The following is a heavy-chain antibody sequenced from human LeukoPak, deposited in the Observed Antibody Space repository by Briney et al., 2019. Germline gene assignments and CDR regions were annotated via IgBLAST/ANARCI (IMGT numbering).Heavy chain of an antibody. CDR1: GFGFDDYA. CDR3: AKGRILSPRSYYYGMDV. Sequence: GRSLRLSCVASGFGFDDYAMNWVRQAPGKGLEWVSGISWNSGSIGYADSVKGRFTISRDNAKNSLYLQMNSLRAEDTALYYCAKGRILSPRSYYYGMDVWGQGTTVTVSS. CDR2: ISWNSGSI. V-gene: IGHV3-9*01. D-gene: IGHD2-15*01. J-gene: IGHJ6*02.